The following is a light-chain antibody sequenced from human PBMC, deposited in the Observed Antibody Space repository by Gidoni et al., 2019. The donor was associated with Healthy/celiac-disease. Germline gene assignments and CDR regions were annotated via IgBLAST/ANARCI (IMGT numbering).Light chain of an antibody. J-gene: IGKJ2*01. Sequence: EIELTQSLATLSLSPGERATLSCRASKSVICYLAWYQQKPGQAPRLLIYAAATRATGIPARFSGSGSGTDFTLTISSLEPEDFAVYYCQQRSNWPPYTFGQGTKLEIK. CDR1: KSVICY. CDR2: AAA. CDR3: QQRSNWPPYT. V-gene: IGKV3-11*01.